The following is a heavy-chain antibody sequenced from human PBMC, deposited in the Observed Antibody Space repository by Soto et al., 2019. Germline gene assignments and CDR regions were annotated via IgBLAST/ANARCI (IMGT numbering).Heavy chain of an antibody. J-gene: IGHJ4*02. CDR1: GFTFSSYA. Sequence: EVQLLESGGGLVQPGGSLRLSCAASGFTFSSYAMSWVRQAPGKGLEWVSAISGRGGSTYYADAVKGRFTSSRDNSKNTLYLQMNSLRAEDTAVYYCAKDLAFTMVNWGQGTLVTVSS. V-gene: IGHV3-23*01. CDR3: AKDLAFTMVN. D-gene: IGHD3-10*01. CDR2: ISGRGGST.